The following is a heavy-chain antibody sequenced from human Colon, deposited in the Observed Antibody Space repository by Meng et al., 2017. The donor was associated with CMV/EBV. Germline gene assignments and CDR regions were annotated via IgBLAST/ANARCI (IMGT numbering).Heavy chain of an antibody. J-gene: IGHJ4*02. Sequence: VQLQQWGAGLLKPSVTLSLTCAVFGGSCGCYHGSWLRQPPGKGLEWIGEINHSGSTNYNPSHKSRVTISVDTSKNQFSLKLSSVTAADTAVYYCARGPNSFGYDSSGYYDYWGQGTLVTVSS. V-gene: IGHV4-34*01. D-gene: IGHD3-22*01. CDR1: GGSCGCYH. CDR3: ARGPNSFGYDSSGYYDY. CDR2: INHSGST.